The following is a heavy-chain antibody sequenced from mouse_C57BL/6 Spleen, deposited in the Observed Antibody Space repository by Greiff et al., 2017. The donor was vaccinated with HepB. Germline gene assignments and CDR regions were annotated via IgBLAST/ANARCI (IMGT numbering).Heavy chain of an antibody. J-gene: IGHJ1*03. CDR1: GFNIKNTY. V-gene: IGHV14-3*01. D-gene: IGHD1-1*01. CDR3: ARHLYGSSWYFDV. Sequence: VHVKQSVAELVRPGASVKLSCTASGFNIKNTYMHWVKQRPEQGLEWIGRIDPANGNTKYAPKFQGKATITADTSSNTAYLQLSSLTSEDTAIYYCARHLYGSSWYFDVWGTGTTVTVSS. CDR2: IDPANGNT.